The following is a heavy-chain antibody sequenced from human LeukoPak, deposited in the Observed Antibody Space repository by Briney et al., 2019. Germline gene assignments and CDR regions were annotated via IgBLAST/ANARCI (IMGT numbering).Heavy chain of an antibody. V-gene: IGHV3-23*01. CDR3: VRDDRRYGDYGYFDY. D-gene: IGHD4-17*01. CDR2: ISDSGGTT. J-gene: IGHJ4*02. Sequence: GGSLRLSCVASGFTFSSYAMSWVRQAPGKGLEWVAAISDSGGTTYYVDSVRGRFTISRDNSKNTLYLQMNSLRAEDTAVYYCVRDDRRYGDYGYFDYWGQGTLVTVSS. CDR1: GFTFSSYA.